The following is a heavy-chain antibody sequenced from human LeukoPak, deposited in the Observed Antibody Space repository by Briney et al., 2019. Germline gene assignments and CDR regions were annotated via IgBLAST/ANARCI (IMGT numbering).Heavy chain of an antibody. CDR1: GGSISNYY. Sequence: SETLSLTCTVTGGSISNYYWSWIRQPPGKGLEWIGYIYYTGITNYNPSLKSRVTISVDTSRNQLSLQLSSVTAADTAVYYCGRHEDNGDYPLDYWGQGTLVTVSS. J-gene: IGHJ4*02. CDR2: IYYTGIT. CDR3: GRHEDNGDYPLDY. D-gene: IGHD4-17*01. V-gene: IGHV4-59*08.